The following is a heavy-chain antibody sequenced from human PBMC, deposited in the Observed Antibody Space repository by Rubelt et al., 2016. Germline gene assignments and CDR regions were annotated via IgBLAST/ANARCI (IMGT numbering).Heavy chain of an antibody. V-gene: IGHV3-33*01. CDR2: IWYDGSNK. Sequence: APGKGLEWVAVIWYDGSNKYYADSVKGRFTISRDNSKNTLYLQMNSLRAEDTAVYYCAREVMAISDYWGQGTLVTVSS. CDR3: AREVMAISDY. J-gene: IGHJ4*02. D-gene: IGHD2-21*01.